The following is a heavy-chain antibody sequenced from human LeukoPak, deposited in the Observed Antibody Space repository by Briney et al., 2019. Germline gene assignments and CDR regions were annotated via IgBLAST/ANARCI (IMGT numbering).Heavy chain of an antibody. Sequence: PSETLSLTCAVYGGSFSGYYWTWIRQPPGKGLEWIGGINHSGSTNYKSSLKSRVTISVDTSKNQFALKLSSVTAADTAVYYCARGPPIEPDILAGYYYFDYWGQGTLVTVSS. CDR2: INHSGST. J-gene: IGHJ4*02. CDR3: ARGPPIEPDILAGYYYFDY. CDR1: GGSFSGYY. V-gene: IGHV4-34*01. D-gene: IGHD3-9*01.